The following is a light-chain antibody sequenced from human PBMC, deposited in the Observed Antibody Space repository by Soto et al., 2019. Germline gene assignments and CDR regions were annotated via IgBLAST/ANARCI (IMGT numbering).Light chain of an antibody. CDR1: SSDIGGYNH. Sequence: QSALTQPTSVSGSPGQSITISCTGVSSDIGGYNHVSWYQQHPGKVPRLIIYDVDNRPLGVSNRFSGSQSGIMASLTISGLQAEDEADYYCCAYTARTTLSWVFGGGTKLTVL. J-gene: IGLJ3*02. V-gene: IGLV2-14*03. CDR3: CAYTARTTLSWV. CDR2: DVD.